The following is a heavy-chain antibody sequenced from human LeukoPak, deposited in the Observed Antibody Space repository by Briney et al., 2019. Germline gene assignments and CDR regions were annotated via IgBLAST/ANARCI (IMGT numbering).Heavy chain of an antibody. D-gene: IGHD1-26*01. V-gene: IGHV3-74*01. CDR3: ASPSLVGDLLMRY. CDR1: GFTFSSYW. CDR2: INSDGSST. J-gene: IGHJ4*02. Sequence: GGSLRLSCAASGFTFSSYWMHWVRQAPGKGLVWVSRINSDGSSTSYADSVKGRFTISRDNAKNTPYLQMNSLRAEDTAVYYCASPSLVGDLLMRYWGQGTLVTVSS.